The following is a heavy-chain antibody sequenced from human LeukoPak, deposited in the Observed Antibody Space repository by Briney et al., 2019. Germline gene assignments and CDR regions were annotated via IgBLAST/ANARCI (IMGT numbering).Heavy chain of an antibody. CDR1: GYTFTRYG. J-gene: IGHJ4*02. CDR2: ISADNGNT. V-gene: IGHV1-18*01. CDR3: ARGGRGYSYGRELDY. D-gene: IGHD5-18*01. Sequence: ASVKVSCKASGYTFTRYGINWVRQAPGQGPEWMGWISADNGNTYYIQRLQGRVTMATDTSTSTAYMELRSLRSDDTAVYSCARGGRGYSYGRELDYWGQGTLVTVSS.